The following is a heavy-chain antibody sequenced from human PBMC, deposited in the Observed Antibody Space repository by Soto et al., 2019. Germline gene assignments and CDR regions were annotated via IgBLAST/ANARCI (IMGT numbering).Heavy chain of an antibody. Sequence: EVQLVESGGGLVKPGGSLRLSCAASGFTFTSYSMNWVRQAPGKGLEWVSSISSTTNYIDYGDSMKGRFTISRDNATNSLYLEMNSLRAEDTAVSYCARESEDLTSNFASWGQGTLVPFS. CDR1: GFTFTSYS. CDR3: ARESEDLTSNFAS. V-gene: IGHV3-21*06. CDR2: ISSTTNYI. J-gene: IGHJ4*02.